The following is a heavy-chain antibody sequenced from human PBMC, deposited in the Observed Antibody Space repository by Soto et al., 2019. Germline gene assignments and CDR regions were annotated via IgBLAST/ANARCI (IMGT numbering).Heavy chain of an antibody. D-gene: IGHD5-12*01. CDR1: GYTFSSYT. CDR2: IRVYSGST. V-gene: IGHV1-18*04. CDR3: ARESKKWPDY. Sequence: QVQLLQAGTEVRKPGASVTLSCQASGYTFSSYTINWVRQAPGRGLEWMGWIRVYSGSTKYAQKFQGRVAMSTDTSTSTAYMELRNLSSDDTAVYFCARESKKWPDYWGQGTLVTVSS. J-gene: IGHJ4*02.